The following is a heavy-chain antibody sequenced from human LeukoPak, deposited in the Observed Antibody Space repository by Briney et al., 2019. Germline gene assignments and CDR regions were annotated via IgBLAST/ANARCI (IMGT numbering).Heavy chain of an antibody. CDR3: ARGYSGYDREDYYYYHMDV. V-gene: IGHV1-69*05. Sequence: SVKVSCKASGGTFSSYAISWVRQAPGQGLEWMGGIIPIFGTANYAQKFQGRVTITTDESTSTAYMELSSLRSEDTAVYYCARGYSGYDREDYYYYHMDVWGKGTTVTVSS. CDR1: GGTFSSYA. D-gene: IGHD5-12*01. J-gene: IGHJ6*03. CDR2: IIPIFGTA.